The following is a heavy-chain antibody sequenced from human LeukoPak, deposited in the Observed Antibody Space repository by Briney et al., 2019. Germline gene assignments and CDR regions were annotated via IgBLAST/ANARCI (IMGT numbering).Heavy chain of an antibody. V-gene: IGHV4-59*01. J-gene: IGHJ3*01. CDR3: ARGGSGISNAFDV. CDR1: GGSISSYY. D-gene: IGHD3-10*01. Sequence: PSETLSLTCSVSGGSISSYYWSWIRQPPGKGLEWIGYLYYSGSTNSNPSLKSRVTMSVDTSKNQFSLKLRSVTAADTAVYYCARGGSGISNAFDVWGQGTMVTVSS. CDR2: LYYSGST.